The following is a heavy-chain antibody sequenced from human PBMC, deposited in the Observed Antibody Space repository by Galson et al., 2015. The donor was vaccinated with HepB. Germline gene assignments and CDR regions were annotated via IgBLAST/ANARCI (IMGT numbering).Heavy chain of an antibody. CDR3: ARAGNQYQLPFAAGYAFDI. Sequence: SVKVSCKASGYTFTGYYMHWVRQAPGQGLEWMGWINPNSGGTNYAQKFQGWVTMTRDTSISTAYMELSRLRSDDTAVYYCARAGNQYQLPFAAGYAFDIWGQGTMVTVSS. D-gene: IGHD2-2*01. V-gene: IGHV1-2*04. J-gene: IGHJ3*02. CDR1: GYTFTGYY. CDR2: INPNSGGT.